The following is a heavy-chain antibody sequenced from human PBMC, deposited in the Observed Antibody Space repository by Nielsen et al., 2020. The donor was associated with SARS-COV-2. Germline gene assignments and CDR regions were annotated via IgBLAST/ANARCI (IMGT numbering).Heavy chain of an antibody. J-gene: IGHJ6*02. V-gene: IGHV3-33*08. D-gene: IGHD1-26*01. CDR2: LWSDGSNK. CDR1: GFTFSRCA. CDR3: ARDGWDRSTDGMDV. Sequence: GESLKISCVASGFTFSRCAMHWVRQAPGKGLEWVGALWSDGSNKYYADSVKGRFAISRDNSKNTVYLQMDSLRADDTAVYYCARDGWDRSTDGMDVWGQGTTVTVSS.